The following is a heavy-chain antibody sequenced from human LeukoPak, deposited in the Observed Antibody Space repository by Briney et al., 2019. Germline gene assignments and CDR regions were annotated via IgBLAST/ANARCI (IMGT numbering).Heavy chain of an antibody. V-gene: IGHV5-51*01. CDR3: ARLDSSVLDP. Sequence: GESLKISCKGSGYSFTSYWIGWARQMPGKGLEWMGIIYPGDSDTKYSPSFQGQVTISADKSINTAYLQWSSLKASDTAMYYCARLDSSVLDPWGQGTLVTVSS. J-gene: IGHJ5*02. CDR2: IYPGDSDT. CDR1: GYSFTSYW. D-gene: IGHD6-19*01.